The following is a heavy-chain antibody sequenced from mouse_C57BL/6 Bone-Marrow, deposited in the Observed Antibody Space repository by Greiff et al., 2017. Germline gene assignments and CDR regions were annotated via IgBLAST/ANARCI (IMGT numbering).Heavy chain of an antibody. D-gene: IGHD2-5*01. CDR3: ARGNSNYRYYAMDY. CDR2: ILPGSGRP. V-gene: IGHV1-9*01. Sequence: QVQLQQSGAELMKPGASVKLSCKATGYTFTGYWIEWVKQRPGHGLEWIGGILPGSGRPNYHEKFKGKATFTADTSSNTAYMQHSSLTPEDSAIYYCARGNSNYRYYAMDYWGQGTAATGSS. J-gene: IGHJ4*01. CDR1: GYTFTGYW.